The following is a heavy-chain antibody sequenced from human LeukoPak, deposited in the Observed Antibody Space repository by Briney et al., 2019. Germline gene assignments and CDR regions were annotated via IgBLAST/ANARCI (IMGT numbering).Heavy chain of an antibody. CDR3: ARWERGYCTNGVCPDENWFDP. CDR2: IYYSGST. CDR1: GGSISGGGYY. D-gene: IGHD2-8*01. Sequence: TSQTLSLTCTVSGGSISGGGYYWSWIRQHPGKGLEWIGYIYYSGSTYYNPSLKSRVTISVDTSKNQFSLKLSSVTAADTAVYYCARWERGYCTNGVCPDENWFDPWGQGTLVTVSS. J-gene: IGHJ5*02. V-gene: IGHV4-31*03.